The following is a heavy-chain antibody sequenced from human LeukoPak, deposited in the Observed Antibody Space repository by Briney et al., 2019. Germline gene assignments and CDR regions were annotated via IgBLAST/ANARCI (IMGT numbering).Heavy chain of an antibody. D-gene: IGHD1-26*01. CDR2: IYPGDSDT. CDR1: GYRFTRYW. V-gene: IGHV5-51*01. J-gene: IGHJ3*02. Sequence: GESLKISCKGSGYRFTRYWIGWVRQMPGKGLEWRGFIYPGDSDTRYSPSFQGQVTISADKSMSTAYLQWSSLKASDTAMYYCARRRGRYSGDAFDIWGQGTMVTVSS. CDR3: ARRRGRYSGDAFDI.